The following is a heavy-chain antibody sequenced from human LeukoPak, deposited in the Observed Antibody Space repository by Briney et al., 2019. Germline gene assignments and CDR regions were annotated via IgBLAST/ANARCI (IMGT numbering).Heavy chain of an antibody. D-gene: IGHD3-3*01. Sequence: SETLSLTCTVSGGSISSGDYYWSWIRQPPGKGLEWIGYIYYSGSTNYNPSLKSRVTISVDTSKNQFSLKLSSVTAADTAVYYCARERYDFWSGYYYRNFDYWGQGTLVTVSS. CDR3: ARERYDFWSGYYYRNFDY. CDR2: IYYSGST. V-gene: IGHV4-61*08. CDR1: GGSISSGDYY. J-gene: IGHJ4*02.